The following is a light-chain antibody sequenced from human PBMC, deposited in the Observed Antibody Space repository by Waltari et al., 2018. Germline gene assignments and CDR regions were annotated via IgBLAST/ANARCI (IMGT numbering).Light chain of an antibody. V-gene: IGKV1-33*01. Sequence: DIQMTQSPSSLSASIGDRVTTTSQASQDISNHLNWYQQKPGKAPKLLIYDASNLEIGVPSRISGSGSGTDFTFTINSLQPEDVGTYYCQQYDDLPTWTFGQGTKVEIK. CDR1: QDISNH. CDR2: DAS. CDR3: QQYDDLPTWT. J-gene: IGKJ1*01.